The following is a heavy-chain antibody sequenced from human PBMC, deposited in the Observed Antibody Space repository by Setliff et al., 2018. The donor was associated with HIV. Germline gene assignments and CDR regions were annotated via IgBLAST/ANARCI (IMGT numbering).Heavy chain of an antibody. Sequence: GGSLRLSCATSGFTFSDYWMDWVRQTPGKGLEWVSVISGSGDRTFYADSVKGRFTISRDNSKNTLYLQINGLRVEDTAIYYCAKDGISGGAYPPYYFDYWGHGTLVTVSS. D-gene: IGHD2-15*01. V-gene: IGHV3-23*01. J-gene: IGHJ4*01. CDR2: ISGSGDRT. CDR3: AKDGISGGAYPPYYFDY. CDR1: GFTFSDYW.